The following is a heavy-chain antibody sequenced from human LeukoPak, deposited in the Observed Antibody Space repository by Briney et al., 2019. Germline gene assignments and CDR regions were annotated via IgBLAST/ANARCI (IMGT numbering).Heavy chain of an antibody. CDR1: GFTVSSNY. V-gene: IGHV3-66*01. D-gene: IGHD7-27*01. CDR3: ARGGGTGEFDY. J-gene: IGHJ4*02. Sequence: PGGSLRLSCAASGFTVSSNYMTWVRQAPGKGLEWVSVIYSGGSTYYADSVKGRFTISRDDAKNTLYLQMNSLRTEDTAVYYCARGGGTGEFDYWGQGALVTVSS. CDR2: IYSGGST.